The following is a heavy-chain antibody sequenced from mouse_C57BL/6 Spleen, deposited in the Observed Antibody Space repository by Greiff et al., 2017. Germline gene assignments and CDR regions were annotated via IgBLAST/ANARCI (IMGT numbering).Heavy chain of an antibody. Sequence: VQLQQSGAELARPGASVKLSCKASGYTFTSYGISWVKQRTGQGLEWIGEIYPRSGNTYYNEKFKGKATLTADTSSSTAYMELRSLTSEDSAVYFCARYGTPLYYFDYWGQGTTLTVSS. V-gene: IGHV1-81*01. CDR2: IYPRSGNT. J-gene: IGHJ2*01. CDR3: ARYGTPLYYFDY. CDR1: GYTFTSYG. D-gene: IGHD1-1*01.